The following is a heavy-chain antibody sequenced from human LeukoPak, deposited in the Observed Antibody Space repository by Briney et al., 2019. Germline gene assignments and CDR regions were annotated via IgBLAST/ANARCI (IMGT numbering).Heavy chain of an antibody. D-gene: IGHD5-12*01. CDR2: ISYDGSNK. J-gene: IGHJ4*02. Sequence: PGGSLRLSCAASGFTFSSYAMHWVRQAPGKGLEWVAVISYDGSNKYYADSVKGRFTISRDNSKNTLYLQMNSLRAEDTAVYYCARRGGGYSGWGVYFDYWGQGTLVTVSS. V-gene: IGHV3-30-3*01. CDR1: GFTFSSYA. CDR3: ARRGGGYSGWGVYFDY.